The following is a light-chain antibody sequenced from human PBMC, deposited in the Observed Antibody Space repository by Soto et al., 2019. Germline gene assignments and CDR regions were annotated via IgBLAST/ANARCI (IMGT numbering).Light chain of an antibody. V-gene: IGLV1-40*01. CDR2: GNT. CDR3: QSFDASRRGWV. J-gene: IGLJ3*02. CDR1: SSDIGAGHD. Sequence: QSVLTQPPSVSGAPGQRVTISCAGSSSDIGAGHDVHWYQQLPGTAPKLLIYGNTNRPSGVPDRFSGSKSGASASLAITGLQAEDAADYHRQSFDASRRGWVFGGGTKLTVL.